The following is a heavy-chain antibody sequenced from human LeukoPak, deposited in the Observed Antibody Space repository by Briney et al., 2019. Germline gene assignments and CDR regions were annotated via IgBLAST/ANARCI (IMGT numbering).Heavy chain of an antibody. CDR2: ISWNSGSI. J-gene: IGHJ4*02. D-gene: IGHD3-3*01. V-gene: IGHV3-9*01. Sequence: GGSLRLSCAASGFTFDDYAMHWVRHAPGKGLEWVSGISWNSGSIGYADSVKGRFTISRDNAKNSLYLQMNSLRADDTAVYYCARDFTPEWFDIHWGQGTLVTVS. CDR3: ARDFTPEWFDIH. CDR1: GFTFDDYA.